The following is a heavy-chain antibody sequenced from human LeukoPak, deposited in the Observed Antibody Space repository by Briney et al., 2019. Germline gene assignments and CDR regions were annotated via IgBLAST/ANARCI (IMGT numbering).Heavy chain of an antibody. V-gene: IGHV3-33*01. CDR2: IWYDGSNK. J-gene: IGHJ4*02. CDR3: ARGRHCSSTSCYRSGYYFDY. CDR1: GFTFSSYG. Sequence: GGSLRLSCAASGFTFSSYGMHWVRQAPGKGLEWVAVIWYDGSNKYYADSVKGRFTISRDNSKNTLYLQINSLRAEDTAVYYCARGRHCSSTSCYRSGYYFDYWGQGTLVTVSS. D-gene: IGHD2-2*01.